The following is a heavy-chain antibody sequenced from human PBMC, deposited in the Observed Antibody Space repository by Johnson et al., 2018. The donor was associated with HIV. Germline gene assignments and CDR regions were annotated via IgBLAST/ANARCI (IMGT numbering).Heavy chain of an antibody. Sequence: VQLVESGGGVVQPGRSLRLSCAASGFTFSSYDMHWVRQATGKGLEWVSAIGTAGDTYYPGSVKGRFTISRENAKNSLYLQMNSLRAGDTAVYYCARDPPPRSSGSDAFDIWGQGTMVTVSS. CDR1: GFTFSSYD. V-gene: IGHV3-13*01. CDR3: ARDPPPRSSGSDAFDI. CDR2: IGTAGDT. J-gene: IGHJ3*02. D-gene: IGHD6-19*01.